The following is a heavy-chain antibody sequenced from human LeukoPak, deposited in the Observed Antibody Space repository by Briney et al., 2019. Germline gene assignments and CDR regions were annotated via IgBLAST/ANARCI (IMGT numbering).Heavy chain of an antibody. CDR2: ISYDGSNK. V-gene: IGHV3-30-3*01. CDR1: GFTFSSYA. D-gene: IGHD5-18*01. J-gene: IGHJ4*02. Sequence: GGSLRLSCAASGFTFSSYAMHWVRQAPGKGLEWVAVISYDGSNKYYADSVKGRFTISRDNSKNTLYLQMNSLRAEDTAVYYCARDQGPTWIQLGYFDYWGQGTLVTVSS. CDR3: ARDQGPTWIQLGYFDY.